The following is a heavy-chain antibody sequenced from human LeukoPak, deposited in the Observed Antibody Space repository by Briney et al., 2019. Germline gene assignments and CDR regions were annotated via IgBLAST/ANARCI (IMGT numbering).Heavy chain of an antibody. V-gene: IGHV3-11*04. CDR1: GFTVSSNY. CDR2: ISSSGSTI. CDR3: AELGITMIGGV. Sequence: PGGSLRLSCAASGFTVSSNYMSWVRQAPGKGLEWVSYISSSGSTIYYADSVKGRFTISRDNAKNSLYLQMDSLRAEDTAVYYCAELGITMIGGVWGKGTTVTISS. J-gene: IGHJ6*04. D-gene: IGHD3-10*02.